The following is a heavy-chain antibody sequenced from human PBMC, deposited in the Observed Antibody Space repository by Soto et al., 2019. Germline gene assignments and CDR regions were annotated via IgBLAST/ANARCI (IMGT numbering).Heavy chain of an antibody. CDR3: ARDLYGDYSFDY. CDR1: GFTFISYT. D-gene: IGHD4-17*01. J-gene: IGHJ4*02. V-gene: IGHV3-21*01. Sequence: EVQLVESGGGLVKPGGSLRLSCAASGFTFISYTMNWVRQAPGKGLEWVSSISSSSSYIYYADSVKGRFTISRDNAKNSLYLQMNSLRAEDTAVYYCARDLYGDYSFDYCGQGTLVTVSS. CDR2: ISSSSSYI.